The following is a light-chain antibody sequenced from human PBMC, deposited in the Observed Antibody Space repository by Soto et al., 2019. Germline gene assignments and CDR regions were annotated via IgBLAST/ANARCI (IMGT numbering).Light chain of an antibody. J-gene: IGLJ3*02. CDR2: SNN. CDR1: SSNIGSNS. CDR3: AAWDDSLMGV. Sequence: QSVLPQPPSASGTPGQRVTISCSGSSSNIGSNSVNWYQRLPGTDPQLLIYSNNQRPSGVPDRFSGSKSGTSASLAISGLQSEDEADYYCAAWDDSLMGVFGGGTKLTV. V-gene: IGLV1-44*01.